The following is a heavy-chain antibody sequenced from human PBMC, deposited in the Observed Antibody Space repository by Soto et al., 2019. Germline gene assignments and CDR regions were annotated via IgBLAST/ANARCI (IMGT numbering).Heavy chain of an antibody. Sequence: QVQLVESGGGVVQPGRSLRLSCTASGFTFSSYAMHWVRQAPGKGLEWVAVISYDGSNKYYADSVKGRFTISRDNSKNTLYLQMTSLSAQDTAVYYCARDRDSSRYFDLLPLDYWGQGTLVTVSS. J-gene: IGHJ4*02. D-gene: IGHD3-9*01. CDR1: GFTFSSYA. V-gene: IGHV3-30-3*01. CDR2: ISYDGSNK. CDR3: ARDRDSSRYFDLLPLDY.